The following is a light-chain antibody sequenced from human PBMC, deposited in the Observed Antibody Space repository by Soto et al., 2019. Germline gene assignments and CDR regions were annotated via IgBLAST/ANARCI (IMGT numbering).Light chain of an antibody. CDR2: WAS. V-gene: IGKV4-1*01. J-gene: IGKJ1*01. Sequence: DIVMTQSPDSLAVSLGERATINCKPSQSVLYSSNDKNFLTWYQQKPGQPPKLLIYWASTRESGVPDRFSGSGSGTDFTLTISSLQAEDVAVYYCHQYYSTPWTFGQGTKVEIK. CDR1: QSVLYSSNDKNF. CDR3: HQYYSTPWT.